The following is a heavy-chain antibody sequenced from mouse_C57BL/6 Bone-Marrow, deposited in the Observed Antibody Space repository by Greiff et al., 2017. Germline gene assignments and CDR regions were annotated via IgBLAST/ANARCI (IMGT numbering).Heavy chain of an antibody. D-gene: IGHD2-5*01. J-gene: IGHJ2*01. Sequence: QVQLQQSGAELAKPGASVKLSCKASGYTFTSYWMHWVKQRPGQGLEWIGYINPSSGYTKYNQKFKDKATLHADKSSSTAYMQLSSLTYEDSAVYYCARGEKSNYERYIDYWGQGTTLTDSS. CDR3: ARGEKSNYERYIDY. V-gene: IGHV1-7*01. CDR1: GYTFTSYW. CDR2: INPSSGYT.